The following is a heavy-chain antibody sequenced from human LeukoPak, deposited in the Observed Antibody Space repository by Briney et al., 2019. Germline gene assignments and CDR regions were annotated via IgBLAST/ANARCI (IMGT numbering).Heavy chain of an antibody. CDR3: AQWSRYFDY. CDR2: ISSSGSTI. J-gene: IGHJ4*02. D-gene: IGHD1-26*01. CDR1: GFTFSDYY. V-gene: IGHV3-11*01. Sequence: GGSLRLSCAASGFTFSDYYMSWIRQAPGKGLEWVSYISSSGSTIYYADSVKGRFTISRDNSKNTLYLQMNSLRAEDTALYFCAQWSRYFDYWGQGTLVTVSS.